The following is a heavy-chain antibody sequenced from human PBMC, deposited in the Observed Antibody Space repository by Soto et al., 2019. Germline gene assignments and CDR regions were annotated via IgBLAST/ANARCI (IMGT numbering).Heavy chain of an antibody. Sequence: PSEPLFLPRTVFCGSIVNFYWSRILKPPGKGLEWIGYIYYSGSTNYNPSLKSRVTISVDTSKNQFSLKLSSVTAADTAVYYCARVIRDSSGYYSTYYFDYWGQGTLVTVSS. CDR1: CGSIVNFY. J-gene: IGHJ4*02. CDR2: IYYSGST. CDR3: ARVIRDSSGYYSTYYFDY. D-gene: IGHD3-22*01. V-gene: IGHV4-59*01.